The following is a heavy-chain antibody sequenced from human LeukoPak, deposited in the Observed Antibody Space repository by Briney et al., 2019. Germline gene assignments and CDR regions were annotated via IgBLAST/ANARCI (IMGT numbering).Heavy chain of an antibody. J-gene: IGHJ4*02. CDR2: FDPEDGET. Sequence: GASVKVSCKVPGYTLTELSMHWVRQAPGKGLEWMGGFDPEDGETIYAQKFQGRVTMTEDTSTDTAYMELSSLRSEDTAVYYCATSQWYFDSTRFDYWGQGTLVTVSS. CDR1: GYTLTELS. V-gene: IGHV1-24*01. D-gene: IGHD3-9*01. CDR3: ATSQWYFDSTRFDY.